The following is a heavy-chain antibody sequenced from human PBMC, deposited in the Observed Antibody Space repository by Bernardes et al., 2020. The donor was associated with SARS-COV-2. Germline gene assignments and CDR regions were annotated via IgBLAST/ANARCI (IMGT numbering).Heavy chain of an antibody. CDR2: IIPIFGTA. V-gene: IGHV1-69*13. CDR1: GGTFSSYA. J-gene: IGHJ4*02. Sequence: SVKVFCKASGGTFSSYAISWVRQAPGQGLEWMGRIIPIFGTANYAQKFQGRVTITADESTSTAYMELSSLRSEDTAVYYCARDSDTWYYFDYWGQGTLVTVSS. CDR3: ARDSDTWYYFDY. D-gene: IGHD5-18*01.